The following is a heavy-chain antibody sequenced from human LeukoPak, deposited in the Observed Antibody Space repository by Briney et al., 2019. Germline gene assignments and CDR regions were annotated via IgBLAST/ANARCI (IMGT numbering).Heavy chain of an antibody. J-gene: IGHJ6*03. CDR1: GASISSYY. CDR3: ARDTSIRSRGYMDV. V-gene: IGHV4-4*07. Sequence: SETLSLTCTVSGASISSYYWSWIQQPAGKGLEWIGRIYTNGNTYFSPSLKSRVTMSVDTSKNQFSLKLSSVTAADTAVYYCARDTSIRSRGYMDVWGKGTTVTVSS. D-gene: IGHD2-21*02. CDR2: IYTNGNT.